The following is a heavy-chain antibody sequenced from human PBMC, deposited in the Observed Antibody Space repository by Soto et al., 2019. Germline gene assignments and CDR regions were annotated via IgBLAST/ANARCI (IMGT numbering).Heavy chain of an antibody. CDR3: AKAGDYSFQWGYYYYMDV. V-gene: IGHV3-23*01. Sequence: GGSLRLSSAASGFSFSSYAMSWVRQAPGKGLEWVSAISGSGGSTYYADSVKGRFTISRDNSKNTLYLQMNSLRAEDTAVYYCAKAGDYSFQWGYYYYMDVWGKGTTVTVSS. CDR2: ISGSGGST. CDR1: GFSFSSYA. J-gene: IGHJ6*03. D-gene: IGHD2-15*01.